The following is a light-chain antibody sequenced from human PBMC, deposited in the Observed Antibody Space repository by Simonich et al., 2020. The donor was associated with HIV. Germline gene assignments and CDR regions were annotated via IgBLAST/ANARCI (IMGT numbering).Light chain of an antibody. J-gene: IGLJ3*02. Sequence: QSALTQPASVSGSPGQSISISCIGTSSDVGGYDYVSWYQQHPGKAPKLMIYYVSKRPSGVSNRFSGSKSGNTASLTISGLQAEDEADYSCSSYTSSDTGVFGGGTKLTVL. CDR1: SSDVGGYDY. CDR3: SSYTSSDTGV. V-gene: IGLV2-14*03. CDR2: YVS.